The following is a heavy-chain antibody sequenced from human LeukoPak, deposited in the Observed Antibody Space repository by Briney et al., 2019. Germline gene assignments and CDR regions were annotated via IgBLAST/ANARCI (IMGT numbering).Heavy chain of an antibody. Sequence: PGGSLRLSCAASGFTFSSYGMHWVRQAPGKGLEWVAFIRYDGSNKYYADSVKGRFTISRDNSKNTLYLQMNSLRAEDTAVYYCAKDKEYQLPSLVDYWGQGTLVTVSS. CDR2: IRYDGSNK. CDR3: AKDKEYQLPSLVDY. V-gene: IGHV3-30*02. CDR1: GFTFSSYG. J-gene: IGHJ4*02. D-gene: IGHD2-2*01.